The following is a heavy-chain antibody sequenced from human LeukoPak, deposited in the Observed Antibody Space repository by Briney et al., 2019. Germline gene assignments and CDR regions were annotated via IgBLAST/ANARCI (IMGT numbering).Heavy chain of an antibody. CDR3: ARGPGGSSSSDFDY. CDR1: GGSISSYY. D-gene: IGHD6-6*01. J-gene: IGHJ4*02. V-gene: IGHV4-4*07. Sequence: SETLSLTCTVSGGSISSYYWSWIRQPAGKGLEWIGLIYTSGSTNYNPSLKSRVTISLDTSKNQFSLNLSSVTAADTAVYYCARGPGGSSSSDFDYWGQGTLVTVSS. CDR2: IYTSGST.